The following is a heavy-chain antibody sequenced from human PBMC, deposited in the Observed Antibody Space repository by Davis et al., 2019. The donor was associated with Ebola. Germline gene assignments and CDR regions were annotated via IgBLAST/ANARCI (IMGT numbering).Heavy chain of an antibody. Sequence: SVKVSCKASGGTFSSYAISWVRQAPGQGLEWMGGIIPIFGTANYAQKFQGRVTITADESTSTAYMELSSLRSEDTAAYYCAREYVVQGVISYGMDVWGQGTTVTVSS. CDR3: AREYVVQGVISYGMDV. J-gene: IGHJ6*02. V-gene: IGHV1-69*13. CDR1: GGTFSSYA. D-gene: IGHD3-10*01. CDR2: IIPIFGTA.